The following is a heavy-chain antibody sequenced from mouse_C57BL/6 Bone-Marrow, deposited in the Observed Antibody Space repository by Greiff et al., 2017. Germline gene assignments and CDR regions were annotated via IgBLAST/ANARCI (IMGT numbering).Heavy chain of an antibody. CDR3: ARTPFYYGRGYGYFDG. CDR2: IDPSDSYT. Sequence: VQLQQPGAELVMPGASVKLSCKASGYTFTSYWMHWVKQRPGQGLEWIGEIDPSDSYTNYNQKFKGKSTLTVDKSSSTAYMQLSSLTSEVSAVYYCARTPFYYGRGYGYFDGWGTGTTVTVSS. D-gene: IGHD1-1*01. J-gene: IGHJ1*03. V-gene: IGHV1-69*01. CDR1: GYTFTSYW.